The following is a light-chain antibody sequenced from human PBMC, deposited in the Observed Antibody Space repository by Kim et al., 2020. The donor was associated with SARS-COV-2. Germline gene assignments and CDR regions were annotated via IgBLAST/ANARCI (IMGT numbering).Light chain of an antibody. Sequence: EIVMTQSPATLSVSPGESATLSCRANQNIWTSVAWYQQRGGQAPRLLIVDASTRTNGAPARFSGSGSGTEFTLTITSLQPEDSAVYYCQRSRNWPATFGQGTKLEI. CDR1: QNIWTS. V-gene: IGKV3-15*01. CDR3: QRSRNWPAT. CDR2: DAS. J-gene: IGKJ2*01.